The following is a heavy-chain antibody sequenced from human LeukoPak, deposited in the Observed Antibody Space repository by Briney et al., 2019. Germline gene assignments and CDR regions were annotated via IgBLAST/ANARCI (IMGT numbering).Heavy chain of an antibody. CDR1: GYTFTSYY. D-gene: IGHD5-12*01. V-gene: IGHV1-46*01. CDR3: ARDGVATDPMDV. CDR2: INPSGGST. Sequence: ASVKVSCKASGYTFTSYYIHWVRQAPGQGLEWMGIINPSGGSTSYAQKFQGRVTITRDTSTSTVYMELSSLRSEDTAVYYCARDGVATDPMDVWGKGTTVTVSS. J-gene: IGHJ6*03.